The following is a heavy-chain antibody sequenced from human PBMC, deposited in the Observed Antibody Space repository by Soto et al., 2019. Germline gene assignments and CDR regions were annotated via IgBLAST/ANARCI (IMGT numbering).Heavy chain of an antibody. CDR2: IYYSGTT. J-gene: IGHJ4*02. Sequence: QVQLQQSGPGLVKPSETLSLTCAVSGGSFGTYSWNWIRQAPGKGLEWIGKIYYSGTTGYNPSLKRRDTPSIDTSQNKLSLSLSSVTAADTAVYYCARDGFYTDGRGPRNEGFDYWGQGTLVTVSA. V-gene: IGHV4-59*01. D-gene: IGHD3-3*01. CDR3: ARDGFYTDGRGPRNEGFDY. CDR1: GGSFGTYS.